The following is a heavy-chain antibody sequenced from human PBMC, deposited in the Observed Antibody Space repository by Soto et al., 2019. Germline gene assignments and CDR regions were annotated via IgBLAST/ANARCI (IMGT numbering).Heavy chain of an antibody. J-gene: IGHJ4*02. Sequence: PSETLSLTCAVYGGSFSGYYWSWIRQPPGKGLEWIGEINHSGSTNYNPSLKSRVTISVDTSKNQFSLKLSSVTAADTAVYYCARVKYFDWPEGPSYFDYWGQGTLVTVSS. CDR3: ARVKYFDWPEGPSYFDY. D-gene: IGHD3-9*01. V-gene: IGHV4-34*01. CDR2: INHSGST. CDR1: GGSFSGYY.